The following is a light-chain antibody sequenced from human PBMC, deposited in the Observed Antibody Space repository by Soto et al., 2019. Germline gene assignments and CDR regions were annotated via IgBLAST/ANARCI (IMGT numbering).Light chain of an antibody. CDR3: SSYAGSNTYV. Sequence: QSVLTQPPSAAGSPGQSVTISCTGTSTDVGVYNYVSWYQQYPGKAPKLMIYEVSKRPSGVPDRFSGSKSGNTASLTVSGLQAEDEADYYCSSYAGSNTYVFGTGTKVTVL. CDR1: STDVGVYNY. V-gene: IGLV2-8*01. CDR2: EVS. J-gene: IGLJ1*01.